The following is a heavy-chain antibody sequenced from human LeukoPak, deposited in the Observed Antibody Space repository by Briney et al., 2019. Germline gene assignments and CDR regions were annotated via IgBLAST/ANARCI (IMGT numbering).Heavy chain of an antibody. CDR1: GYSLTNYW. CDR2: IYPGDSDT. J-gene: IGHJ4*02. D-gene: IGHD1-26*01. CDR3: ARLGIVGATRNYFDY. Sequence: GESLKISCKGSGYSLTNYWIGWVRQMPGKGLECMGIIYPGDSDTRYSPSFQGQVTISADKSISTAYLQWSSLKASDTAMYYCARLGIVGATRNYFDYWGQGTLVTVSS. V-gene: IGHV5-51*01.